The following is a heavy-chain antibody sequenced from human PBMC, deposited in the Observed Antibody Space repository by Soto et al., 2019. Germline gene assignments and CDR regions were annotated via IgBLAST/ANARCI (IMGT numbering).Heavy chain of an antibody. Sequence: QVQLQQWGAGLLKPSETLSLTCAVYGGSFSGYYWSWIRQPPGKGLEWIGEINHSGSTNYNPSLKSRVTRSVDTSKNQCSLKLSSVTAADTAVYYCATLQPSESSIYYWGQGTLVTVSS. CDR1: GGSFSGYY. V-gene: IGHV4-34*01. CDR3: ATLQPSESSIYY. CDR2: INHSGST. D-gene: IGHD2-2*01. J-gene: IGHJ4*02.